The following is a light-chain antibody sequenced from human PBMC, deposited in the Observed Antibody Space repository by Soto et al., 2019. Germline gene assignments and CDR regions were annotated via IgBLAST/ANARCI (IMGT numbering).Light chain of an antibody. V-gene: IGKV3-11*01. CDR3: QQRRSWIT. CDR2: DAS. Sequence: IVLTQSPTTLSLWPGETAVLSCRASQSISSSLSWYQQRPGQAPRLLIYDASNRAPGIPARFSGSGSGTVFTLTISSLEHEDFALYYCQQRRSWITFGQGTRLEIE. J-gene: IGKJ5*01. CDR1: QSISSS.